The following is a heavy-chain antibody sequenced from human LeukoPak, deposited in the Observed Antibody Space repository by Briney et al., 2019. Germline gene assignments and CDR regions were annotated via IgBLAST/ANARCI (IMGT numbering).Heavy chain of an antibody. J-gene: IGHJ3*02. Sequence: SETLSLTCAVYGGSFSGYYWSWMRQPPGKGLEWIGEINHSGSTNYNPSLKSRVTISVDTSKNQFSLKLSSVTAADTAVYYCARGGHVVPAAICYSACAFDIWGQGTMVTVSS. CDR2: INHSGST. V-gene: IGHV4-34*01. CDR1: GGSFSGYY. D-gene: IGHD2-2*02. CDR3: ARGGHVVPAAICYSACAFDI.